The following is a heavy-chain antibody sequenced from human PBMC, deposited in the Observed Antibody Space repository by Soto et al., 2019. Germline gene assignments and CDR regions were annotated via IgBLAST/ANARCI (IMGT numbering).Heavy chain of an antibody. D-gene: IGHD6-19*01. Sequence: QVQLEESRGGVVQPGRSLRLSCAASGFTFSNYGMHWVRQAPGKGLEWVAVISSDGSNKYYADSVKGRFTISRDNSKNTLYLQMNSLRAEDTAVYYCAKDLRQQWLVNLDYWGQGTLVTVSS. CDR2: ISSDGSNK. J-gene: IGHJ4*02. CDR1: GFTFSNYG. CDR3: AKDLRQQWLVNLDY. V-gene: IGHV3-30*18.